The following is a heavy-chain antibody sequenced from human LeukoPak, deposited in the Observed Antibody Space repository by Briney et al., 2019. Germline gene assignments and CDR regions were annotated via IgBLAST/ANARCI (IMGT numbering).Heavy chain of an antibody. CDR3: AREDCRDGSCYSV. J-gene: IGHJ4*02. CDR2: INTNTGNP. CDR1: GYTFTSYA. V-gene: IGHV7-4-1*02. Sequence: SVKVSCKAAGYTFTSYAMNWVRQAPGQGLEWMGWINTNTGNPMYAQGFTGRFVFSLDTSVSTAYLQISSLKAEDTAVYYCAREDCRDGSCYSVWGQGTLVTVSS. D-gene: IGHD2-15*01.